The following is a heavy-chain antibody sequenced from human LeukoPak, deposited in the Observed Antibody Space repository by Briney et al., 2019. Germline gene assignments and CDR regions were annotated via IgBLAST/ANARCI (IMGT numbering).Heavy chain of an antibody. CDR1: GGSISRYY. CDR3: ATPGEAATSKYFQH. Sequence: SETLSLTCTVSGGSISRYYWSWIRQHPGKGLEWIGYISYSGSTTYNSSLKSRVTMSVDTSRNQFFLRLSSVTAADTAVYYCATPGEAATSKYFQHWGQGTLVTVSS. CDR2: ISYSGST. V-gene: IGHV4-59*12. D-gene: IGHD6-13*01. J-gene: IGHJ1*01.